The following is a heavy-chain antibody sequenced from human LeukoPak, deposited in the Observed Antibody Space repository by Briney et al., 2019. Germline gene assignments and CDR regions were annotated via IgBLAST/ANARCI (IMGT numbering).Heavy chain of an antibody. D-gene: IGHD3-10*01. V-gene: IGHV3-21*01. J-gene: IGHJ4*02. Sequence: GGSLRLSCAASGFTFSSYSMNWVRQAPGKGLEWVSSISSSSSYIYYADSVKGRFTISRDNAKNSLYLQMNSLRAEDTAVYYCAKGVFAVRGVIIHPISFDYWGQGTLVTVSS. CDR1: GFTFSSYS. CDR2: ISSSSSYI. CDR3: AKGVFAVRGVIIHPISFDY.